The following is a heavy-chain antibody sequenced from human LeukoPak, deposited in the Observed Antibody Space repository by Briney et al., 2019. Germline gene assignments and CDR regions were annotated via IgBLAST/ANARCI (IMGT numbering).Heavy chain of an antibody. V-gene: IGHV4-61*02. CDR2: IYTSGST. J-gene: IGHJ4*02. CDR3: ARDKAAAGGEYFDY. CDR1: GGSISSGSYY. Sequence: PSETLSLTCTVSGGSISSGSYYWSWIRQPAGKGLEWIGRIYTSGSTNYNPSLKSRVTISVDTSKNQFFLKLSSVTAADTAVYYCARDKAAAGGEYFDYWGQGTLVTVSS. D-gene: IGHD6-13*01.